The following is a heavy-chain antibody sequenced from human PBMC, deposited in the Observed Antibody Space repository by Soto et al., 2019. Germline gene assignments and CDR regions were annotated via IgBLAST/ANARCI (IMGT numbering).Heavy chain of an antibody. Sequence: SVKVSCKASGGTFSSFTISWVRQAPGQGLEWMGGIIPIYGTANSAQKFQGRVTITADASTRTAYMELSSLRSEDTAAYYCAKERRADWESYYYYAMDVWGQGTTVTVSS. CDR1: GGTFSSFT. V-gene: IGHV1-69*13. D-gene: IGHD1-26*01. CDR3: AKERRADWESYYYYAMDV. CDR2: IIPIYGTA. J-gene: IGHJ6*02.